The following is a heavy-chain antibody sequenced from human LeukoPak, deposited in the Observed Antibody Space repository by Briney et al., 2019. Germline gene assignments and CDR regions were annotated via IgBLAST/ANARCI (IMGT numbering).Heavy chain of an antibody. CDR1: GFTFSSYS. CDR3: AREAGAYSSGWSYYYYYMDV. D-gene: IGHD6-19*01. J-gene: IGHJ6*03. CDR2: ISSSSTI. Sequence: GGSLRLSCAASGFTFSSYSMNWVRQAPGKGLEWVSYISSSSTIYYADSVKGRFTISRDNAKNSLYLQMNSLRAEDTAVYYCAREAGAYSSGWSYYYYYMDVWGKGTTVTVSS. V-gene: IGHV3-48*04.